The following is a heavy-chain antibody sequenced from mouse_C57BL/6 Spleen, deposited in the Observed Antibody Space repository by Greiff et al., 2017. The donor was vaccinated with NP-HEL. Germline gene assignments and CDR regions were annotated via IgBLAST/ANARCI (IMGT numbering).Heavy chain of an antibody. CDR3: ARLGPYYFDY. CDR1: GFTFTDYY. D-gene: IGHD4-1*01. J-gene: IGHJ2*01. V-gene: IGHV7-3*01. CDR2: IRNKANGYTT. Sequence: EVKLVESGGGLVQPGGSLSLSCAASGFTFTDYYMSWVRQPPGKALEWLGFIRNKANGYTTEYSASVKGRFTISRDNSQSILYLQMNALRAEDSATYYCARLGPYYFDYWGQGTTLTVSS.